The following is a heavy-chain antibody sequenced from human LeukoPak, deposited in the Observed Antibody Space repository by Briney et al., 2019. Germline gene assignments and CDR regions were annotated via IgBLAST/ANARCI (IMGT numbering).Heavy chain of an antibody. CDR1: GYTFTNYA. Sequence: ASVKVSCKASGYTFTNYAITWVRRAPGQGLEWMGWTSTYNGNTNYAQKLQDRVTMTTDTSTSTAYLDLRSLRSDDTAVYYCARSSNSPRYDTFDYWGQGTLVTVSS. J-gene: IGHJ4*02. V-gene: IGHV1-18*01. D-gene: IGHD6-6*01. CDR2: TSTYNGNT. CDR3: ARSSNSPRYDTFDY.